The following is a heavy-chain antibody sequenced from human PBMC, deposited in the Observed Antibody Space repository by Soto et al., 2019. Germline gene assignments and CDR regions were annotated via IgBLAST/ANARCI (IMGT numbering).Heavy chain of an antibody. CDR2: INPSGGST. D-gene: IGHD3-9*01. CDR1: GYTFTSYY. Sequence: ASVKVSCKASGYTFTSYYMHWVRQAPGQGLEWMGIINPSGGSTSYAQKFQGGVTMTRDTSTSTVYMELSSLGSEDTAVYYCARGGILRYFDWHLDYWGQGTLVTVSS. V-gene: IGHV1-46*03. J-gene: IGHJ4*02. CDR3: ARGGILRYFDWHLDY.